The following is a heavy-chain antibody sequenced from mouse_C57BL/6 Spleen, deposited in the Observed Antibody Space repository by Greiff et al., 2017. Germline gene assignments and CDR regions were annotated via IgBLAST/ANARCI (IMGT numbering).Heavy chain of an antibody. V-gene: IGHV1-63*01. CDR1: GYTFTNYW. J-gene: IGHJ1*03. Sequence: QVHVKQSGAELVRPGTSVKMSCKASGYTFTNYWIGWAKQRPGHGLGWIGDIYPGGGYTNYNEKFKGKATLTADKSSSTAYMQFSSLTSEDSAIYYCEWGCGSGCVCFGVWGTGTTVTVSA. D-gene: IGHD1-1*01. CDR3: EWGCGSGCVCFGV. CDR2: IYPGGGYT.